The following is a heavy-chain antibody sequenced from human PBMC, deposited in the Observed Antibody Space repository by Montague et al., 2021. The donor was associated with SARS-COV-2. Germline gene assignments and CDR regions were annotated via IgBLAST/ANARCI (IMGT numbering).Heavy chain of an antibody. V-gene: IGHV4-59*01. D-gene: IGHD3-3*01. CDR3: ARFWSGYVDK. Sequence: SETLSLTCSVSGGSISDYYWNWIRQPPGKGLEWIGYIYYNTGNTNYNPSLQSRVTISVDTSRSQFSLRLTSVTAADTAVYFCARFWSGYVDKWSQGTLVTVSS. J-gene: IGHJ4*02. CDR2: IYYNTGNT. CDR1: GGSISDYY.